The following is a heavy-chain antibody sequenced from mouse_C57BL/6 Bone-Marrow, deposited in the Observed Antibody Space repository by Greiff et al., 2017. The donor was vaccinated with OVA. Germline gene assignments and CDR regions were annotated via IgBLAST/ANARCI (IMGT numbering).Heavy chain of an antibody. V-gene: IGHV1-81*01. CDR3: AGLYYGYGGGDYAMDY. D-gene: IGHD2-2*01. J-gene: IGHJ4*01. CDR1: GYTFTSYG. Sequence: QVQLQQSGAELARPGASVKLSCKASGYTFTSYGISWVKQRTGQGLEWIGEIYPRSGNTYYNEKFKGKATLTADKSSSTAYMELRSLTSEDSAVYYCAGLYYGYGGGDYAMDYWGQGTSGTVSA. CDR2: IYPRSGNT.